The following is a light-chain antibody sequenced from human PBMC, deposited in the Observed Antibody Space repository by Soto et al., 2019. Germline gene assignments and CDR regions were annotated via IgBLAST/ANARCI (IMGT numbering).Light chain of an antibody. CDR2: GAS. CDR1: QSVNNN. Sequence: EIVMTQSPATLSVSPGERATLSCRASQSVNNNLAWYQQKPGQAPRLLIYGASTGATGIPARFSGSGSGTEFTLTISSLPSEDFAVYYCQQYNNWPPLTFGGGTKVEIK. J-gene: IGKJ4*01. V-gene: IGKV3-15*01. CDR3: QQYNNWPPLT.